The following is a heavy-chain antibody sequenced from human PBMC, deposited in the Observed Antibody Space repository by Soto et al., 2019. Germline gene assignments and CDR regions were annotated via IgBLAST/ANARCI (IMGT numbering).Heavy chain of an antibody. V-gene: IGHV1-8*01. CDR3: ATSLSGYDSSGFPSHNY. CDR2: MNPDSGST. J-gene: IGHJ1*01. Sequence: QVQLVQSGAEVKKPGASVKVSCKTAGFTFTSYDINWVRQATGQGLEWMGWMNPDSGSTGYAQKFQGRLTMTRDTSIGTAYMELSSLRSEDTDVYYCATSLSGYDSSGFPSHNYWGQGTLVTVSS. D-gene: IGHD3-22*01. CDR1: GFTFTSYD.